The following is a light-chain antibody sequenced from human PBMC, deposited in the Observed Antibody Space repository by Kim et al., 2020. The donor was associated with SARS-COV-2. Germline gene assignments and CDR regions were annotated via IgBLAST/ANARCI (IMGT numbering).Light chain of an antibody. CDR3: CSYAGSYTVV. CDR2: DVS. V-gene: IGLV2-11*01. CDR1: SSDVGGYND. Sequence: GQSVTISCPGTSSDVGGYNDVSWYQQHPGKAPKRMIYDVSKRPSGVPDRFSGSKSGNTASLTISGLQAEDEADYYCCSYAGSYTVVFGGGTQLTVL. J-gene: IGLJ2*01.